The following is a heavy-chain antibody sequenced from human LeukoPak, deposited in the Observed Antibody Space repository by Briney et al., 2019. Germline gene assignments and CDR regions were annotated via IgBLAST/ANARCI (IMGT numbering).Heavy chain of an antibody. Sequence: HPGGSLRLSCEAYGFTFSSYAMNWDRQTPGKGLEWVSGIIGSGDNTFYADSVKGRFTISRDNSKNTLYLQMNSLRAEDTAVYYCATRKGCSSTICYGLDYWGQGTLVTVSS. D-gene: IGHD2-2*01. CDR3: ATRKGCSSTICYGLDY. CDR2: IIGSGDNT. CDR1: GFTFSSYA. V-gene: IGHV3-23*01. J-gene: IGHJ4*02.